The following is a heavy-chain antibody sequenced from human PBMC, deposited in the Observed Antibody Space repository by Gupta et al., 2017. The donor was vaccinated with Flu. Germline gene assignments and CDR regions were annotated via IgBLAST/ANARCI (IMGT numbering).Heavy chain of an antibody. V-gene: IGHV3-33*01. CDR1: GFTFSSYG. CDR2: IWYDGSNK. J-gene: IGHJ4*02. Sequence: QVQLVESGGGVVQPGRSLRLSCAASGFTFSSYGMHWVRQAPGKGLEWVAVIWYDGSNKYYADSVKDRFTISRDNSKNTLYLQMNSLRAEDTAVYYCARDGSSLDYWGQGTLVTVSS. D-gene: IGHD6-13*01. CDR3: ARDGSSLDY.